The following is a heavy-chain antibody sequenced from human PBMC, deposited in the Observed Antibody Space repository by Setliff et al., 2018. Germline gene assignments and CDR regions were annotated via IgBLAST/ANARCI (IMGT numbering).Heavy chain of an antibody. V-gene: IGHV3-23*03. D-gene: IGHD2-15*01. CDR1: GFTFSSYA. CDR3: TTDKCCGAPVYFYYGMDV. J-gene: IGHJ6*02. CDR2: IYSGGSST. Sequence: GGSLRLSCAASGFTFSSYAMSWVRQAPGKGLEWVSVIYSGGSSTYYADSVKGRFTISRDNSKNTLYLQMNSLRAEDTAVYYCTTDKCCGAPVYFYYGMDVWGQGTTVTVSS.